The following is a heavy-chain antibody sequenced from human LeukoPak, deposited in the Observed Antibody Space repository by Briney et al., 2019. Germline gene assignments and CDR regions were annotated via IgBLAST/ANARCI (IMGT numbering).Heavy chain of an antibody. CDR3: ARNGPGR. J-gene: IGHJ4*02. V-gene: IGHV3-48*03. CDR1: GFTFSRYE. Sequence: PGGXLRLSCAASGFTFSRYEMNWGRQAPGKGVEGGSYISRSGRNIYYVDSVKGGFTISRDHAKTSLYLQMNSLRVEDTGFYYCARNGPGRWGQGTLVTVSS. CDR2: ISRSGRNI. D-gene: IGHD2-8*01.